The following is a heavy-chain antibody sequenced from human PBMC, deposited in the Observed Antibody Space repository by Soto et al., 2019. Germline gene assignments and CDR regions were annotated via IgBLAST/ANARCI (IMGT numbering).Heavy chain of an antibody. D-gene: IGHD1-7*01. CDR2: ISYDGSNK. V-gene: IGHV3-30*18. Sequence: GGSLRLPCAASGFTFSSYGMHWVRQAPGKGLEWVAVISYDGSNKYYADSVKGRFTISRDNSKNTLYLQMNSLRAEDTAVYYCAKDFRYNWNYYFAYWGQGTLVTVSS. CDR1: GFTFSSYG. J-gene: IGHJ4*02. CDR3: AKDFRYNWNYYFAY.